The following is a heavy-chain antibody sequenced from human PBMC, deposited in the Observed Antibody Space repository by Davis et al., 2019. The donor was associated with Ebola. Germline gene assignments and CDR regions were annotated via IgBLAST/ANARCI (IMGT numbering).Heavy chain of an antibody. CDR1: GFSFGDYA. CDR2: IRSKAYGGKP. D-gene: IGHD6-6*01. J-gene: IGHJ6*02. V-gene: IGHV3-49*04. CDR3: TRDLKEPRPSYYYGMDV. Sequence: GGSLRLSCAGYGFSFGDYAINWVRQAPGRGLEWVGLIRSKAYGGKPAYAASVKGRFTISRDDSISVVYLQMNGLETEDTAVYYCTRDLKEPRPSYYYGMDVWGLGTTVTVSS.